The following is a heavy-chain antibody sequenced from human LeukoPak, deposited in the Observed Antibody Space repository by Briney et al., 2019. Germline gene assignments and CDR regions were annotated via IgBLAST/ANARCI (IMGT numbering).Heavy chain of an antibody. Sequence: GGSLRLSCAASGFTFSSYTMNWVRQAPGKGLEWVSSISSSSTYIYYADSVKGRFTISRDDAKNSLYLQMSSLRVEDTAVYYCARDLYYYGSGNYVPGFPDYWGQGTLVTVSS. V-gene: IGHV3-21*01. CDR2: ISSSSTYI. CDR3: ARDLYYYGSGNYVPGFPDY. J-gene: IGHJ4*02. D-gene: IGHD3-10*01. CDR1: GFTFSSYT.